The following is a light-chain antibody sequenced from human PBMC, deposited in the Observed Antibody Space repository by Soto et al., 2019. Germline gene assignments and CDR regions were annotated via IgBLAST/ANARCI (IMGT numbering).Light chain of an antibody. CDR1: SSNIGNNF. Sequence: QSVLTQPPSVSAAPGQKVTISCSGSSSNIGNNFVSWYQQLPGTAPKLLIYDNNKRPSGIPDRFSGSKSGTSATLGITGLQSGDEANYYCATGKSSLSIGVFGGGTKLTAL. V-gene: IGLV1-51*01. CDR3: ATGKSSLSIGV. CDR2: DNN. J-gene: IGLJ2*01.